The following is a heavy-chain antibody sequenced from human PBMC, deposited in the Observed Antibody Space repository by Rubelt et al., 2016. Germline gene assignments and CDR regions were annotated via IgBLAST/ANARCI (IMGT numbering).Heavy chain of an antibody. D-gene: IGHD6-6*01. V-gene: IGHV3-21*01. CDR3: AREGVIVARLNWFDP. Sequence: GKGLEWVSSIIISSSFIYYADSVKGRFTISRDNAKNSLYLQTNSLRAEDTAVYYCAREGVIVARLNWFDPWGQGTLVTVSS. CDR2: IIISSSFI. J-gene: IGHJ5*02.